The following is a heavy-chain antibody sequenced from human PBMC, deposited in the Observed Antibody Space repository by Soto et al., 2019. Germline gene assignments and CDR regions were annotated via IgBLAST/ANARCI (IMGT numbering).Heavy chain of an antibody. D-gene: IGHD2-15*01. J-gene: IGHJ5*02. CDR3: ARRKASDIGVVVAADNWFDP. Sequence: GGSLRLSCAASGFTFSSYSMNWVRQAPGKGLEWVSSISSSSSYIYYADSVKGRFTISRDNAKNSLYLQMNSLRAEDTAVYYCARRKASDIGVVVAADNWFDPWGQGTLVTVSS. CDR2: ISSSSSYI. CDR1: GFTFSSYS. V-gene: IGHV3-21*01.